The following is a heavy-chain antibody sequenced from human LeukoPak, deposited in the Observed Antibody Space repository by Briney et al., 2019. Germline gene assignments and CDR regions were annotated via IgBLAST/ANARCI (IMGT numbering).Heavy chain of an antibody. D-gene: IGHD3-22*01. Sequence: GGSLRLSCAVSGITLSNYGMSSVRQTPGEGLEWVAGISGSGGTTSYADSVKGRFTISRDNPKNTLYLQMNSLRAEDTAVYFCAKRGVVIRVILVGFHKEAYYFDSWGQGALVTVSS. J-gene: IGHJ4*02. V-gene: IGHV3-23*01. CDR3: AKRGVVIRVILVGFHKEAYYFDS. CDR2: ISGSGGTT. CDR1: GITLSNYG.